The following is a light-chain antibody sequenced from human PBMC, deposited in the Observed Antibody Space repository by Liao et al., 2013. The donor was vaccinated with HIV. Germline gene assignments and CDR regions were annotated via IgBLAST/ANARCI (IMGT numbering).Light chain of an antibody. CDR3: QAWDSSTAVV. V-gene: IGLV3-21*01. J-gene: IGLJ2*01. Sequence: SFVLTQPPSVSVAPGQTATITCGEDNIGSKSVHWYQQKPGQAPVLVIYYDSDRPSGIPERFSGSNSGNTATLTISGTQAMDEADYYCQAWDSSTAVVFGGGTKLTVL. CDR2: YDS. CDR1: NIGSKS.